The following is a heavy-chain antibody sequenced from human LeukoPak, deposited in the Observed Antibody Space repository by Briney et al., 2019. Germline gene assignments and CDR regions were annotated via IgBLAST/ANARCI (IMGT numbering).Heavy chain of an antibody. CDR1: GFTFSNYV. J-gene: IGHJ4*02. CDR2: ISGDGART. V-gene: IGHV3-64*05. Sequence: GGSLRLSCSASGFTFSNYVMHWVRQAPGKGLEYVSGISGDGARTYYADSVKGRFTISRDNSKNTLLVQMTSLRAEDTAVYYCVYQVQGVVKWGQGTLVTVSS. CDR3: VYQVQGVVK. D-gene: IGHD3-3*01.